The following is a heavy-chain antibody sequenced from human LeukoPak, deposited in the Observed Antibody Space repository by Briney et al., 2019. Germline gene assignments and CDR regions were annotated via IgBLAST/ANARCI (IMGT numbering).Heavy chain of an antibody. CDR2: IYYSGST. J-gene: IGHJ5*02. CDR3: ASKLGGPFYYDSSWFDP. Sequence: SETLSLTCTVSGGSISSGSYYWSWIRQPPGKGLEWIGYIYYSGSTNYNPSLKSRVTISVDTSKNQFSLKLSSVTAADTAVYYCASKLGGPFYYDSSWFDPWGQGTLVTVSS. CDR1: GGSISSGSYY. D-gene: IGHD3-22*01. V-gene: IGHV4-61*01.